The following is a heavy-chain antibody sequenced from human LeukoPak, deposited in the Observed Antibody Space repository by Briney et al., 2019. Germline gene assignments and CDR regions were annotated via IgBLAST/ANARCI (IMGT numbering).Heavy chain of an antibody. CDR3: ASSGSMQLWFLNY. Sequence: PSETLSLTCAVYGESFSGYYWSWIRQPPGKGLEWIGEINHSGSTNYNPSLKSRVTISVDTSKNQFSLKLSSVTAADTAVYYCASSGSMQLWFLNYWGQGTLVTVSS. CDR1: GESFSGYY. CDR2: INHSGST. V-gene: IGHV4-34*01. D-gene: IGHD5-18*01. J-gene: IGHJ4*02.